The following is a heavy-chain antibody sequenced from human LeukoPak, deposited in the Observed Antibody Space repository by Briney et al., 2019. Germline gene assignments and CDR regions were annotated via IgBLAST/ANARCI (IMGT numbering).Heavy chain of an antibody. CDR2: ISSSSSYK. D-gene: IGHD2-2*01. CDR1: GFTFSSYS. J-gene: IGHJ5*02. V-gene: IGHV3-21*01. Sequence: GGSLRLSCAASGFTFSSYSMNWVRQAPGKGLEWVSSISSSSSYKYYADSVKGRFTISRDNAKNSLYLQMNSLRAEDTAVYYCARGVVVPAATNWFDPGAREPWSPSPQ. CDR3: ARGVVVPAATNWFDP.